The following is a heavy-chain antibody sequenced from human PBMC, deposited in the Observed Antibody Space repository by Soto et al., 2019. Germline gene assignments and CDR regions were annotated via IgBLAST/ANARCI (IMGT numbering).Heavy chain of an antibody. CDR2: ISGSGGST. J-gene: IGHJ5*02. CDR1: GFTFSSYA. V-gene: IGHV3-23*01. Sequence: GSLRLSCAASGFTFSSYAMSWVRQAPVKGLEWVSAISGSGGSTYYADSVKGRFTISRDNSKNTLYLQMNSLRAEDTAVYYCAKVSEEVVVVAATTDDWFDPWGQGTLVTVSS. CDR3: AKVSEEVVVVAATTDDWFDP. D-gene: IGHD2-15*01.